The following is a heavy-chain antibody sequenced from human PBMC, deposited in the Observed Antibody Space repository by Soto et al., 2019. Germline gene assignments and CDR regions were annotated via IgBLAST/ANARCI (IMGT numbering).Heavy chain of an antibody. CDR2: ISTYNGNT. V-gene: IGHV1-18*01. Sequence: GASVKVSCKASGYTFTSYGISWVRQAPGQGLEWMGWISTYNGNTNYAQKLQGRVTMTTDTSTSTAYMELRSLRSDYTAVYYCGRDLYQSVFYYGMDVWGQGTTVTVSS. CDR1: GYTFTSYG. CDR3: GRDLYQSVFYYGMDV. J-gene: IGHJ6*02. D-gene: IGHD2-2*01.